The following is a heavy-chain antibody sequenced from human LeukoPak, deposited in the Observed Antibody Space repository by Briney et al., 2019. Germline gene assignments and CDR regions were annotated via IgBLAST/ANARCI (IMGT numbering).Heavy chain of an antibody. J-gene: IGHJ4*02. CDR2: ISSSGSTI. V-gene: IGHV3-48*03. Sequence: PGGSLRLSCAASGFTFSSYEMNWVRQAPGKGLEWVSYISSSGSTIYYADSVKGRFTISRDNAKNSLYLQMNSLRAEDTAVYYCAGGHVLLWFGESPYVYWGQGTLVTVSS. CDR1: GFTFSSYE. CDR3: AGGHVLLWFGESPYVY. D-gene: IGHD3-10*01.